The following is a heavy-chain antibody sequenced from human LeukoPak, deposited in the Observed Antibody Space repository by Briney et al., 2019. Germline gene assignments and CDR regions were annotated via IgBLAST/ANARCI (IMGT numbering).Heavy chain of an antibody. CDR2: INAGNGDT. J-gene: IGHJ4*02. Sequence: ASVKVSCKASGYTFTSYAMHWVRRAPGQRLKWMGWINAGNGDTKYSQKFQGRVTIARDTSASTAYMELSSLRSEDTAVYYCARDRGGTGDFDYWGQGTLVTVSS. CDR1: GYTFTSYA. D-gene: IGHD1-1*01. CDR3: ARDRGGTGDFDY. V-gene: IGHV1-3*01.